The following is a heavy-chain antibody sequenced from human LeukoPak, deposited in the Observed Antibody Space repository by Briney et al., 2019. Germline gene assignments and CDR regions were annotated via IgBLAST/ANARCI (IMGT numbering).Heavy chain of an antibody. CDR2: INPSGGST. CDR1: GYSFTNYY. CDR3: ARGGIAAAASAWGY. J-gene: IGHJ4*02. D-gene: IGHD6-13*01. V-gene: IGHV1-46*01. Sequence: ASVKVSCKASGYSFTNYYIHWVRQAPGQGLEWMGIINPSGGSTGYAQKFQGRVTMTRNTSISTAYMELSSLRSEDTAVYYCARGGIAAAASAWGYWGQGTLVTVSS.